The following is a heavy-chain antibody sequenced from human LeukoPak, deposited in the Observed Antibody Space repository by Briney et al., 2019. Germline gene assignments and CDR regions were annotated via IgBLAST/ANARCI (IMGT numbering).Heavy chain of an antibody. D-gene: IGHD1-26*01. V-gene: IGHV5-51*01. CDR1: GYAFTTNW. Sequence: GESLKISCKGSGYAFTTNWIGWVRQLPGKGLEWMGIIYPADSDTRYSPSFQGQVTISADKSISTAYLQWNSLKASDTAMYYCARPGYSGSLEYWGQGTLVTVSS. CDR2: IYPADSDT. J-gene: IGHJ4*02. CDR3: ARPGYSGSLEY.